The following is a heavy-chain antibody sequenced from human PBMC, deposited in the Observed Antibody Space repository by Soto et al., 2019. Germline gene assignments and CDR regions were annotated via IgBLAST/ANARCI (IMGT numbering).Heavy chain of an antibody. Sequence: GGSLRLSCEVSGLTFSSYAMSWVRQAPGKGLQWVSAISGSGGSTYYADSVGGRFTISRDNSKNTLYLQMNSLRAEDTAVYYCAKEATENYYDSSGYFYWGQGTLVTVSS. V-gene: IGHV3-23*01. D-gene: IGHD3-22*01. J-gene: IGHJ4*02. CDR2: ISGSGGST. CDR1: GLTFSSYA. CDR3: AKEATENYYDSSGYFY.